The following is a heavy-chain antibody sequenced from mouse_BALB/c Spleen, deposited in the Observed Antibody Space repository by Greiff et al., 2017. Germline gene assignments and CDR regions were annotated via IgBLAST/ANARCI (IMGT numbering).Heavy chain of an antibody. D-gene: IGHD2-4*01. J-gene: IGHJ3*01. CDR3: ARATMSTTAAPWFAY. CDR2: IDPYDSET. CDR1: GYTFTSYW. Sequence: QVQLQQPGAELVRPGASVKLSCKASGYTFTSYWMNWVKQRPEQGLEWIGRIDPYDSETHYNQKFKDKAILTVDKSSSTAYMQLSSLTSEDSAVYYCARATMSTTAAPWFAYWGQGTLVTVSA. V-gene: IGHV1-52*01.